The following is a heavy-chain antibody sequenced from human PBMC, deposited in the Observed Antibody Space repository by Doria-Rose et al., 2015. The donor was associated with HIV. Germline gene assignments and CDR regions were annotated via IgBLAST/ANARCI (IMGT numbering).Heavy chain of an antibody. J-gene: IGHJ4*02. V-gene: IGHV2-26*01. D-gene: IGHD6-13*01. CDR2: TFSDDER. CDR3: ARIKSSRWYRKYYFDF. Sequence: SGPVLVKPTETLTLTCTVSGVSLSSPGMGVSWIRQPPGKALEWLANTFSDDERSYKTPLKSRLTISRGTSKSQVVLTMTDMDPVDTATYYCARIKSSRWYRKYYFDFWGQGTLVIVSA. CDR1: GVSLSSPGMG.